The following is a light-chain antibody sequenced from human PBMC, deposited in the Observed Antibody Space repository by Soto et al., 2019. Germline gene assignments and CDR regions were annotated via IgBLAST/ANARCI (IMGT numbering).Light chain of an antibody. CDR2: KAS. CDR1: RSISSW. J-gene: IGKJ1*01. V-gene: IGKV1-5*03. CDR3: QQYDTYST. Sequence: IQITQSLSTLSASVGDRVTITCRARRSISSWLAWYHQKPGKAPKFLTYKASSLESGVPSRFSGSGSGTEFTLTISSLQPDDFAPYYCQQYDTYSTFGQGTKVDIK.